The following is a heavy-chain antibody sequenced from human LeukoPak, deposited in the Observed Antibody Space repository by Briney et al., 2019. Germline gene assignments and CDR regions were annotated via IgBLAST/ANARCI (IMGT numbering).Heavy chain of an antibody. D-gene: IGHD1/OR15-1a*01. CDR1: GGSISNYY. J-gene: IGHJ4*02. CDR2: TYSSGTT. CDR3: ARWNSGGDY. V-gene: IGHV4-4*07. Sequence: SETLSLTCTGSGGSISNYYWGWIPQPAGEGLEGIGRTYSSGTTNYNDSPRSGTTISVDTSKNQFSLDLSSVTAAYTAVYYCARWNSGGDYWGQGTLVTVSS.